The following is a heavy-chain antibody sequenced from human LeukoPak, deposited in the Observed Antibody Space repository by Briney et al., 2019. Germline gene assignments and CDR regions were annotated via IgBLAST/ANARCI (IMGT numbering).Heavy chain of an antibody. Sequence: GGSLRLSCAASGFTFSSYSMNWVRQAPGKGLEWVSPISSSSSYIYYADSVKGRFTISRDNAKNSLYLQMNSLRAEDTAVYYYARLGDYDFWSGYYLLGPFDYWGQGTLVTVSS. CDR3: ARLGDYDFWSGYYLLGPFDY. CDR1: GFTFSSYS. V-gene: IGHV3-21*01. J-gene: IGHJ4*02. CDR2: ISSSSSYI. D-gene: IGHD3-3*01.